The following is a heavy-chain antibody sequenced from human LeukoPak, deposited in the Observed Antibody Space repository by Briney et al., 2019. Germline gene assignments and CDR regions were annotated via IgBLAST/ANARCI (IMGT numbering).Heavy chain of an antibody. V-gene: IGHV3-21*01. J-gene: IGHJ3*02. CDR1: GFTFSSYA. CDR2: ISSSSSYI. Sequence: GGSLRLSCAASGFTFSSYAMSWVRQAPGKGLEWVSSISSSSSYIYYADSVKGRFTISRDNAKNSLYLQMNSLRAEDTAVYYCASGPNGGNGIDAFDIWGQGTMITVSS. CDR3: ASGPNGGNGIDAFDI. D-gene: IGHD4-23*01.